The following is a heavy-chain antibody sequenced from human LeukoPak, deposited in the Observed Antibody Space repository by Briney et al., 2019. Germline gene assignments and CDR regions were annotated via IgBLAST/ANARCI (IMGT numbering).Heavy chain of an antibody. CDR2: ISSSSSYI. D-gene: IGHD6-13*01. CDR1: GFTFSSYS. V-gene: IGHV3-21*01. Sequence: GGSLRLSCAASGFTFSSYSMNWVRQAPGKGLEWVSSISSSSSYIYYADPVKGRFTISRDNAKNSLYLQMNSLRAEDTAVYYCARAKGSSWHIDYWGQGTLVTVSS. CDR3: ARAKGSSWHIDY. J-gene: IGHJ4*02.